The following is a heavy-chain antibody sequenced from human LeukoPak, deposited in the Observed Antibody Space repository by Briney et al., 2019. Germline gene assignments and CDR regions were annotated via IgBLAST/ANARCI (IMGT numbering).Heavy chain of an antibody. J-gene: IGHJ6*02. CDR3: ARDHSSSWYRYYYYYGMDV. V-gene: IGHV1-18*01. Sequence: ASVKVSCKASGGTFSSYAIIWVRQAPGQGLEWMGWISAYNGNINYAQKLQGRVTMTTDTSTSTAYMELRSLRSDDTAVYYCARDHSSSWYRYYYYYGMDVWGQGTTVTVSS. D-gene: IGHD6-13*01. CDR2: ISAYNGNI. CDR1: GGTFSSYA.